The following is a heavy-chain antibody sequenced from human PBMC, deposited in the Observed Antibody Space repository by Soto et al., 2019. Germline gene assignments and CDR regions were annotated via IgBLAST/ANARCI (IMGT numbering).Heavy chain of an antibody. J-gene: IGHJ4*02. Sequence: SETLSLTCTVSGGSISSYYWSWIWQPPGKGLEWIGYIYYSGSTDYNPSLKSRVTISVDTSKNQFSLKLSSVTAADTAVYYCARYQGYSSGWYGSADYWGQGTLVTVSS. CDR2: IYYSGST. V-gene: IGHV4-59*08. CDR3: ARYQGYSSGWYGSADY. D-gene: IGHD6-19*01. CDR1: GGSISSYY.